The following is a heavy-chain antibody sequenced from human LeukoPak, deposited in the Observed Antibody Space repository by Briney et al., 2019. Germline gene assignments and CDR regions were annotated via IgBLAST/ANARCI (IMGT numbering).Heavy chain of an antibody. J-gene: IGHJ3*02. D-gene: IGHD2-8*01. V-gene: IGHV4-61*01. CDR3: TRSTNLEALDI. CDR2: IYYSGST. CDR1: GGSVSSGSYY. Sequence: SETLSLTCTVSGGSVSSGSYYWSWIRQPPGKELEWIGYIYYSGSTNSNPSLKSRATISVDTSKSQFSLKLRSVTTADTALYYCTRSTNLEALDIWGQGTMVTVSS.